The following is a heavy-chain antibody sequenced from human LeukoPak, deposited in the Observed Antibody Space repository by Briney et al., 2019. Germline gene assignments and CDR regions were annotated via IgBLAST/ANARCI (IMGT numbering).Heavy chain of an antibody. Sequence: GGSLRLSCAASGFTFSSYSMNWVRQAPGKGLEWVSSISSSSSYIYYADSVKGRFTISRDNAKNSLYLQMNSLRAEDTAVYYCARAGYDYVWGSYRYYMDVWGKGTTVTISS. J-gene: IGHJ6*03. CDR3: ARAGYDYVWGSYRYYMDV. V-gene: IGHV3-21*01. D-gene: IGHD3-16*02. CDR1: GFTFSSYS. CDR2: ISSSSSYI.